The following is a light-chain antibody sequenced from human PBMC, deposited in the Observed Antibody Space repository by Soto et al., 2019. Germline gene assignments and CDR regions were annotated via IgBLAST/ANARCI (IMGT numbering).Light chain of an antibody. CDR1: QSLLYSSTNKNY. CDR3: QQYYSTPPT. J-gene: IGKJ5*01. Sequence: DIVMTQSPDFLGVSLGERATINCKSSQSLLYSSTNKNYLVWYQQKPGQPPKVLIHWATTRESGVPDRFSGSGSGTDFTLTISSLHSEDVALYYCQQYYSTPPTFGQGTRLEL. V-gene: IGKV4-1*01. CDR2: WAT.